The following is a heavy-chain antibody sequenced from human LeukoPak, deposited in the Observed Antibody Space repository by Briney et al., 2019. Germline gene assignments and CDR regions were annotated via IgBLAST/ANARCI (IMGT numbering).Heavy chain of an antibody. CDR3: AREIDSSSRNWFDP. V-gene: IGHV4-34*01. Sequence: SETLSLTCAVYGGSFSGYYWSWIRQPPGKGLEWIGEINHSGSTNYNPSLKSRVTISVDTSKNQFSLKLSSVTAADTAVYYCAREIDSSSRNWFDPWGQGTLVTVSS. J-gene: IGHJ5*02. D-gene: IGHD6-6*01. CDR1: GGSFSGYY. CDR2: INHSGST.